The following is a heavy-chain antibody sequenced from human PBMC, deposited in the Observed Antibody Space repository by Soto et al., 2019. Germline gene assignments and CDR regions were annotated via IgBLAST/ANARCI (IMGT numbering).Heavy chain of an antibody. CDR2: IYDSGST. CDR1: GGAIRSGAYY. J-gene: IGHJ6*02. V-gene: IGHV4-31*03. D-gene: IGHD1-1*01. CDR3: ARDRLMSTAGTARHYCSLDV. Sequence: LSLTCTVSGGAIRSGAYYCNCVRQSPRRGREWIGNIYDSGSTYYNPSLKSRLTISVDPSKNQFSLNLRAVTPGHPAVYYCARDRLMSTAGTARHYCSLDVWVQGTTVTVSS.